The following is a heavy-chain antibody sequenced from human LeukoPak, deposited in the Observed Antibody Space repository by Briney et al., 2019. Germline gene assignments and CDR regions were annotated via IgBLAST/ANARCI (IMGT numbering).Heavy chain of an antibody. Sequence: GESLKISCKASGQIFTNTWTAGVRQIPGKGLEWMGYISPGDSDSRYSPSFQGHVTISADKSISTAYLQWSSLKASDTAMYYCARHGVEGYNGAFHSWGQGTMVTVYS. CDR1: GQIFTNTW. J-gene: IGHJ3*02. CDR2: ISPGDSDS. V-gene: IGHV5-51*01. D-gene: IGHD5-24*01. CDR3: ARHGVEGYNGAFHS.